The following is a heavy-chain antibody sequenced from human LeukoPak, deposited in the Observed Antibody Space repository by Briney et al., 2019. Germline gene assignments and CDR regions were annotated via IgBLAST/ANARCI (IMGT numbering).Heavy chain of an antibody. Sequence: ASVKVSCKASGYTFTSYDINWVRQATGQGREWRGWMNPNSGNTGYAQKFQGRVTMTRNTSISTAYMELSSLRSDDTAVYYCARSTVYCSGANCHNAFDIWGQGTMVTVSS. CDR1: GYTFTSYD. V-gene: IGHV1-8*01. CDR2: MNPNSGNT. J-gene: IGHJ3*02. D-gene: IGHD2-2*02. CDR3: ARSTVYCSGANCHNAFDI.